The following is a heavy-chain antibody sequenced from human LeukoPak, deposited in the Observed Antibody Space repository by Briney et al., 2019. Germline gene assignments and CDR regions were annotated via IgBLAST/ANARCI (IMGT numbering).Heavy chain of an antibody. D-gene: IGHD3-10*01. Sequence: GESLKISCKGSGYSFTSYWIGWVRQMPGKGLEWMGIIYPGDSDTRYSPSFQGQVTISADKSISTAYLQWSSLKASDTAMYYCASFMVRGVILDAFDIWGQGTMVTVSS. CDR3: ASFMVRGVILDAFDI. CDR1: GYSFTSYW. CDR2: IYPGDSDT. V-gene: IGHV5-51*01. J-gene: IGHJ3*02.